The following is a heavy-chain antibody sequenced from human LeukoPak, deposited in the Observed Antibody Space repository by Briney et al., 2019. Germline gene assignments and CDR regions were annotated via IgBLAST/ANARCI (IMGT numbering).Heavy chain of an antibody. J-gene: IGHJ4*02. CDR2: INHSGST. D-gene: IGHD5-18*01. Sequence: SETLSLTCAVYGGSFSGYYWSWIRQPPGKGLEWIGEINHSGSTNYNPSLKSRVTISVDTSKNQFSLKLSSVTAADTAVYYCARERMWIQLWTFPDYWGQGTLVTVSS. CDR1: GGSFSGYY. V-gene: IGHV4-34*01. CDR3: ARERMWIQLWTFPDY.